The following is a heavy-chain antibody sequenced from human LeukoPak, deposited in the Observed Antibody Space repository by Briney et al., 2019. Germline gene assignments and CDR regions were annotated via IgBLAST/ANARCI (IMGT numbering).Heavy chain of an antibody. CDR2: ISSNGISP. D-gene: IGHD3-3*01. CDR3: VRAHSIHDYHYGIDV. CDR1: GFTFSDFA. J-gene: IGHJ6*02. Sequence: GGSLRLSCAASGFTFSDFAMHWLRQAPGKGLEYVSTISSNGISPYYANSVKGRFTISRDNYMNMMYLQMGSLRDDDTAVYYCVRAHSIHDYHYGIDVWGHGTKVTVSS. V-gene: IGHV3-64*01.